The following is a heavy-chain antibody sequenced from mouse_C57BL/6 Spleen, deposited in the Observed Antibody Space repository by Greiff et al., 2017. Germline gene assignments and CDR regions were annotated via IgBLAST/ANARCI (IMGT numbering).Heavy chain of an antibody. CDR2: INPSTGGT. CDR3: ARTLGLRGDY. CDR1: GYSFTGYY. D-gene: IGHD4-1*01. J-gene: IGHJ2*01. V-gene: IGHV1-42*01. Sequence: VHVKQSGPELVKPGASVKISCKASGYSFTGYYMNWVKQSPEKSLEWIGEINPSTGGTTYNQKFKAKATLTVDKSSSTAYMQLKSLTSEDSAVYYCARTLGLRGDYWGQGTTLTVSS.